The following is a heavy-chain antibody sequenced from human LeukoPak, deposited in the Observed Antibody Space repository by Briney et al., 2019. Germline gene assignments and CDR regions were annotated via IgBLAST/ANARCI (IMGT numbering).Heavy chain of an antibody. CDR2: INPNSGGT. V-gene: IGHV1-2*02. CDR3: ARVYPLTTVTSFDY. J-gene: IGHJ4*02. Sequence: ASVKVSCKASGYTFTGYYMHWVRQAPGQGLEWMGWINPNSGGTNYAQKFQGRATMTRDTSISTAYMELSRLRSDDTAVYYCARVYPLTTVTSFDYWGQGTLVTVSS. CDR1: GYTFTGYY. D-gene: IGHD4-17*01.